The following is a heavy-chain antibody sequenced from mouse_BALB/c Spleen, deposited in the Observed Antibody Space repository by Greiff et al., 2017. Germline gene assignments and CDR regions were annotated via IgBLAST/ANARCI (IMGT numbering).Heavy chain of an antibody. CDR3: ARWSQLSDFDY. V-gene: IGHV1-7*01. CDR2: INPSTGYT. CDR1: GYTFTSYW. Sequence: QVQLKQSGAELAKPGASVKMSCKASGYTFTSYWMHWVKQRPGQGLEWIGYINPSTGYTEYNQKFKGKATLTVDKSSSTAYMQLSSLTSEDSAVYYCARWSQLSDFDYWGQGTTLTVSS. J-gene: IGHJ2*01.